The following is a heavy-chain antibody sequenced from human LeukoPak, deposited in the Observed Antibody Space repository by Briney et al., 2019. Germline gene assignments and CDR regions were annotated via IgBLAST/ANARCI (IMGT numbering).Heavy chain of an antibody. Sequence: SETLSLTCAVYGGSFSGYYWSWIRQSPEKGLEWIGEIKHSGVTNYNPSLKSRLAMSVDTSKTQFSLRLTSVTAADTAVYYCARKSIEVSGRQPYDYWGQGTLVTVSS. CDR2: IKHSGVT. CDR1: GGSFSGYY. CDR3: ARKSIEVSGRQPYDY. D-gene: IGHD2-15*01. V-gene: IGHV4-34*01. J-gene: IGHJ4*02.